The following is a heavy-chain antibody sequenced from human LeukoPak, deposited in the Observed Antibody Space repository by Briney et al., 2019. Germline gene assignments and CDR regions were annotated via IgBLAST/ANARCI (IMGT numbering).Heavy chain of an antibody. CDR3: ARDRAVTGRNPFDY. CDR2: ISSRSSFI. V-gene: IGHV3-21*01. J-gene: IGHJ4*02. CDR1: GFNFSTYS. D-gene: IGHD6-19*01. Sequence: GGSLRLSCAASGFNFSTYSMNWVRQAPGKGLEWVSPISSRSSFIYYADSVKGRFTISRDNAKNSLYLQMNSLRAEDTAVYYCARDRAVTGRNPFDYWGRGTLVTVSS.